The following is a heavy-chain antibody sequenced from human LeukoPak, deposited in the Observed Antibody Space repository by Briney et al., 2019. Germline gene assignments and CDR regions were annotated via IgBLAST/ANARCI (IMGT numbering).Heavy chain of an antibody. J-gene: IGHJ4*02. D-gene: IGHD2-15*01. CDR2: ISSSSSYI. Sequence: GGSLRLSCAASGFTFSSYSMNWVRQAPGKGLEWVSSISSSSSYIYYADSVKGRFTISRDNAKNSLYLQMNSLRAEDTALYYCARDGYCSGGSCYATLDYWGQGTLVTVSS. CDR1: GFTFSSYS. V-gene: IGHV3-21*04. CDR3: ARDGYCSGGSCYATLDY.